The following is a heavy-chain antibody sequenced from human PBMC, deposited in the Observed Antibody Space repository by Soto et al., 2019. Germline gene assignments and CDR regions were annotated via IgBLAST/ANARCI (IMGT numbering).Heavy chain of an antibody. V-gene: IGHV1-18*01. J-gene: IGHJ4*02. CDR2: ISAHNGNT. Sequence: QVHLVQSGAEVKKPGASVKVSCKASGYTFTSYGITWVRQAPGQGLEWLGWISAHNGNTDNAQKLQGRVIVTRNTSPRTAYMELRSRRSDDTAVYYCARGRYGDYWGQGALVTVSS. CDR3: ARGRYGDY. D-gene: IGHD1-1*01. CDR1: GYTFTSYG.